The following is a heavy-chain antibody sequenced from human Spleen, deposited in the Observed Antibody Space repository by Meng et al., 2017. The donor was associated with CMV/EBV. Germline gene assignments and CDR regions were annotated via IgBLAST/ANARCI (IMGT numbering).Heavy chain of an antibody. CDR2: IGTAGDT. J-gene: IGHJ6*02. D-gene: IGHD3-3*01. CDR1: GFTFSSYD. CDR3: ARATPTTIFGVVRGGNRNLDYYYGMDV. Sequence: GGSLRLSCAACGFTFSSYDMHWVRQATGKGLEWVSAIGTAGDTYYPGSVKGQFTISRENAKNTLYLQMNSLRAEDTAVYYCARATPTTIFGVVRGGNRNLDYYYGMDVWGQGTTVTVSS. V-gene: IGHV3-13*03.